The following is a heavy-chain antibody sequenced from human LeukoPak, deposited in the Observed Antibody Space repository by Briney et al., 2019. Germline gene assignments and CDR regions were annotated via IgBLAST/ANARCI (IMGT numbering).Heavy chain of an antibody. V-gene: IGHV3-33*01. CDR1: GFSLTTYG. CDR2: IWYDGSRK. J-gene: IGHJ4*02. D-gene: IGHD3-10*01. CDR3: ARDGGSGIDY. Sequence: HPGGSLRLSCAASGFSLTTYGTHWLRQAPGKGLEWVAVIWYDGSRKFYGDSVKGRFTVSRDTSENTMYLQMNTLRVDGTAVYYCARDGGSGIDYWGQGTLVTVSS.